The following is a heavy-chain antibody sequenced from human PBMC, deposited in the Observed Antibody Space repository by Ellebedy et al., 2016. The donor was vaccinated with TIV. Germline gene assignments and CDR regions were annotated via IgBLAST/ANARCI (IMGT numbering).Heavy chain of an antibody. Sequence: SQTLSLTCXISGDSVSSNSAAWNWIRQSPSRGLEWLGRTYYRSKWYNDYAVSVKSRITINPDTSKNQFSLQLNSVTPEDTAVYYCARVLQSRTNGVVIPFDIWGQGTMVTVSS. V-gene: IGHV6-1*01. D-gene: IGHD3-3*01. CDR2: TYYRSKWYN. CDR3: ARVLQSRTNGVVIPFDI. J-gene: IGHJ3*02. CDR1: GDSVSSNSAA.